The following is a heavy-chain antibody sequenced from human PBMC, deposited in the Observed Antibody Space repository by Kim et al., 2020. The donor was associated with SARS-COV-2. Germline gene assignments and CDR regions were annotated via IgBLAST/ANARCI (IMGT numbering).Heavy chain of an antibody. CDR1: GFTFSSYD. D-gene: IGHD3-10*01. V-gene: IGHV3-13*01. Sequence: GGSLRLYCAASGFTFSSYDMHWVRQATGKGLEWVSAIGTAGDTYYPGSVKGRFTISRENAKNSLYLQMNSLRAGDTAVYYCARGYSFWFGDYGMDVWGQGTTVTVS. CDR2: IGTAGDT. CDR3: ARGYSFWFGDYGMDV. J-gene: IGHJ6*02.